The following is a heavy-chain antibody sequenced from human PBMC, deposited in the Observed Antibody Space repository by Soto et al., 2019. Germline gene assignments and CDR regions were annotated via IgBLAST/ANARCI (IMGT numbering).Heavy chain of an antibody. D-gene: IGHD5-12*01. Sequence: PGGSLRLSCAASGFTFSSYGMHWVRQAPGKGLEWVAVISYDGSNKYYADSVKGRFTISRDNSKNTLYLQMNSLRAEDTAVYYCAKDPRDGYNYFYFDYWGQGTLVT. CDR1: GFTFSSYG. CDR3: AKDPRDGYNYFYFDY. V-gene: IGHV3-30*18. J-gene: IGHJ4*02. CDR2: ISYDGSNK.